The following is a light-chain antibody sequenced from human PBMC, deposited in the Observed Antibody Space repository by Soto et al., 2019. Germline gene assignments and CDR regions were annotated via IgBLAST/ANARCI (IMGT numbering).Light chain of an antibody. Sequence: EIVMTQSPGTLSLSPGESATLSCRASQSVSSNLAWYQQKPGQAPRLLIYGASTRATGIPARFSGSGSGTEFTLTISSLQSEDFAVYYCQQYRNWPRTVGQGTKV. CDR1: QSVSSN. J-gene: IGKJ1*01. V-gene: IGKV3-15*01. CDR3: QQYRNWPRT. CDR2: GAS.